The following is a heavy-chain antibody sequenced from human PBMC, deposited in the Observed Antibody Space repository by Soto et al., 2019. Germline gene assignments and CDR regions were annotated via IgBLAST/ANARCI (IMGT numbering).Heavy chain of an antibody. D-gene: IGHD1-20*01. V-gene: IGHV4-39*01. J-gene: IGHJ4*02. CDR2: VFYTGFT. CDR1: GGSISGSYYY. CDR3: ASSQKGYNWNYFDH. Sequence: SETLSLTCAVSGGSISGSYYYWGWLRQSPGRGPEWIGSVFYTGFTSYNPSLESRVSVSVDTSKNQFSLKVSAVTAADTAVYYCASSQKGYNWNYFDHWGQGALVTVPQ.